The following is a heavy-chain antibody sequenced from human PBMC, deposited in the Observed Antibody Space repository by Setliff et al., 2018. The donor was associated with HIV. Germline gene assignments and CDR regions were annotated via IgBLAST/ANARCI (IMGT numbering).Heavy chain of an antibody. V-gene: IGHV4-59*01. J-gene: IGHJ4*02. D-gene: IGHD5-18*01. Sequence: SETLSLTCTVSGASISSYSWSWIRQSPGKRLEWIGYIHSYGSTDYNPSLESRVTISVDTSKNQLSLKLRSVAAADTAVYYCARGGYRDGYDSWGQGTLVTVSS. CDR2: IHSYGST. CDR1: GASISSYS. CDR3: ARGGYRDGYDS.